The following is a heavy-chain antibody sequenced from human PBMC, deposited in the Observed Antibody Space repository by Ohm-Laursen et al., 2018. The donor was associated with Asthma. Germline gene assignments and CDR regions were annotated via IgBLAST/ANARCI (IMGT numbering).Heavy chain of an antibody. D-gene: IGHD3-9*01. CDR2: IKGDGDST. Sequence: SLRLSCAASGLTFRSYAMSWVRQAPGKGLEWVSTIKGDGDSTYYTDSVKGRFTVSRDNDKNTLYLQMSSLRPEDTAVYYCAKVLQHFESIDCWGQGTLVTVSS. CDR3: AKVLQHFESIDC. J-gene: IGHJ4*02. CDR1: GLTFRSYA. V-gene: IGHV3-23*01.